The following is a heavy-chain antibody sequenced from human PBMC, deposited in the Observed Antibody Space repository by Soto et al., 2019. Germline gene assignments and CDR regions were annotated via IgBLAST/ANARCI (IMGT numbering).Heavy chain of an antibody. V-gene: IGHV3-23*01. CDR1: GFTFSSYA. CDR3: AKEAGYSYGYDGMDV. D-gene: IGHD5-18*01. Sequence: EVQLLESGGGLVQPGGSLRLSCAASGFTFSSYAMSWVRQAPGKGLEWVSGISGSGGSTNYADSVKGRFTISRDNSXNTPYLQMNSLRAEDTAVYYCAKEAGYSYGYDGMDVWGQGTTVTVSS. J-gene: IGHJ6*02. CDR2: ISGSGGST.